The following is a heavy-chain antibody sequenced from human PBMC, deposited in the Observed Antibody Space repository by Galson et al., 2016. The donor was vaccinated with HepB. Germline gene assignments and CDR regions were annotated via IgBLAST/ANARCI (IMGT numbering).Heavy chain of an antibody. V-gene: IGHV3-21*01. J-gene: IGHJ5*02. CDR3: ARDRGIAAGGWFAP. D-gene: IGHD6-13*01. CDR2: ISSSSKYI. CDR1: GFVFSNYY. Sequence: SLRLSCAASGFVFSNYYMHWVRQAPGKGLEWVSSISSSSKYIYCADSVKGRFTISRDNANNSLFLQMNSLRADDTAVYFCARDRGIAAGGWFAPWGQGTQVTVSS.